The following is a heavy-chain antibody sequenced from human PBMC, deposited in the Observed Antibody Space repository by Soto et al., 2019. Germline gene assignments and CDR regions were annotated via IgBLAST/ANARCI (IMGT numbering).Heavy chain of an antibody. V-gene: IGHV4-34*01. CDR3: AGGRRGMGDWFDP. D-gene: IGHD3-16*01. CDR2: IKHSGST. J-gene: IGHJ5*02. CDR1: GGSFSGYY. Sequence: PSETLSLTCAVYGGSFSGYYWSWIRQPPGKGLEWIGEIKHSGSTNDNPSLTSRVTISVDTSKTQFSLQLSSVTAADTAVYYCAGGRRGMGDWFDPWGQGTLVTVSS.